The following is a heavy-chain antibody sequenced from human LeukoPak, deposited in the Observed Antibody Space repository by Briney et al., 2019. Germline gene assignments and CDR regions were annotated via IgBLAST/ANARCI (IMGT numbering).Heavy chain of an antibody. J-gene: IGHJ4*02. Sequence: SSQTLSLTCTVSGGSISSGGYYWSWIRQPPGKGLEWIGYIYHSGSTYYNPSLESRVTISVDRSKNQFSLKLSSVTAADTAVYYCARGSSSSVYYFDYWGQGTLVTVSS. V-gene: IGHV4-30-2*01. CDR1: GGSISSGGYY. CDR3: ARGSSSSVYYFDY. CDR2: IYHSGST. D-gene: IGHD6-6*01.